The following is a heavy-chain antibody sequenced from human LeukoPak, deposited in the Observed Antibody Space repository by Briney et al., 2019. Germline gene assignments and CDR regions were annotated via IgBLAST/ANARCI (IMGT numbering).Heavy chain of an antibody. D-gene: IGHD3-10*01. V-gene: IGHV3-33*01. Sequence: GRSLRLSCAASGFTFSSYGMHWVRQAPGKGLEWVAVIWYDGSNKYYADSVKGRFTISRGNSKNTLYLQMNSLRAEDTAVNYCARDPFTMVRGVMLDYWGQGTLVTVSS. CDR3: ARDPFTMVRGVMLDY. CDR2: IWYDGSNK. J-gene: IGHJ4*02. CDR1: GFTFSSYG.